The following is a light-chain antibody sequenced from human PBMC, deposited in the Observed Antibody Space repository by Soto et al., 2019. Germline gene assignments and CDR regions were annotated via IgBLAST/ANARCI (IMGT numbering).Light chain of an antibody. J-gene: IGKJ2*01. Sequence: DIQMTQSPSSLSASVGDRVTLTCRASQVIGNNLGWYQQKPGKTPKRLIYAAYSLESGVPSRFSGSGSATEFALSISSLQPEDYAPDYCRQHHTYPFTFGQGTKLEI. CDR1: QVIGNN. CDR3: RQHHTYPFT. CDR2: AAY. V-gene: IGKV1-17*01.